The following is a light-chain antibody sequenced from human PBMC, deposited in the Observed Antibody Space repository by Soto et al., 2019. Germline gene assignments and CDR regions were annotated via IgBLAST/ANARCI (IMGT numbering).Light chain of an antibody. Sequence: DIQLTQSPSSLSASVVDKVTITCLASQSIRSYLNWVQQKPGKAPKLLIYDASSLQTGVPSRFSGSGSGTDFSLTISSLQPEDFATYYCQQSYSTPPWTFGQGTKVDIK. CDR1: QSIRSY. V-gene: IGKV1-39*01. J-gene: IGKJ1*01. CDR2: DAS. CDR3: QQSYSTPPWT.